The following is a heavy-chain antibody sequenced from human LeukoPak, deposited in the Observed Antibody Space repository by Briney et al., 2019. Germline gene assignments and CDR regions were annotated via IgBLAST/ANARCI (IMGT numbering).Heavy chain of an antibody. Sequence: ASVKVSCKVSGYTLTELSMHWVRQAPGKGLEWMGGFDPEDGETIYAQKFQGRVTMTGDTSTDIAYMELSSLSSEDTAVYYCATVRRSIPDAFDIWGQGTMVTVSS. CDR3: ATVRRSIPDAFDI. CDR2: FDPEDGET. CDR1: GYTLTELS. V-gene: IGHV1-24*01. J-gene: IGHJ3*02. D-gene: IGHD2-21*01.